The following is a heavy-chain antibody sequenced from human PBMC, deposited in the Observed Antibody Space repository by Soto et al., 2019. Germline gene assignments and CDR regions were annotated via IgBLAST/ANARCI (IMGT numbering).Heavy chain of an antibody. Sequence: EVHLVESGGDLVQPGRSLRLSCTGSGFTFGDYAMSWFRQAPGKGLEWVGFIRSKPYGATTEYAASVKGRFTISRDDSRSIAYLQMNSLKSEDTAVYYCSRFVATRFDYWGQGTLVSVSS. CDR2: IRSKPYGATT. D-gene: IGHD5-12*01. V-gene: IGHV3-49*03. CDR1: GFTFGDYA. J-gene: IGHJ4*02. CDR3: SRFVATRFDY.